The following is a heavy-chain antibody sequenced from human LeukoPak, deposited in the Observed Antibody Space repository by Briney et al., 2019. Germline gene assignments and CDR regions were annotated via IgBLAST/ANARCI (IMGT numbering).Heavy chain of an antibody. CDR2: NSAYNGNT. V-gene: IGHV1-18*01. J-gene: IGHJ6*03. D-gene: IGHD4-17*01. Sequence: ASVKVSCKASGYTFTSYGISWVRQAPGQGLEWMGWNSAYNGNTNYAQKLQGRVTMTTDTSTSTAYMELRSLRSDDTAVYYCARYNDYGNRRRLGYYYYYMDVWGKGTTVTVSS. CDR1: GYTFTSYG. CDR3: ARYNDYGNRRRLGYYYYYMDV.